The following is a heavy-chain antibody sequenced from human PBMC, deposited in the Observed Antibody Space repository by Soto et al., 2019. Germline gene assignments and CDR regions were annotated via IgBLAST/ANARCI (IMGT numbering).Heavy chain of an antibody. J-gene: IGHJ4*02. CDR3: AREGYLEWLGGFDY. Sequence: QVQLQESGPGMVKPSQTLSLTCTVSGASISGGDYYWSWIRQSPGKGLEWIGYIHNNGGTAFDPSLESRLSMSVDTSKNRFSLKRSAVTAADTAVYYCAREGYLEWLGGFDYWGQGTLVIVSS. CDR1: GASISGGDYY. D-gene: IGHD3-3*01. V-gene: IGHV4-30-4*01. CDR2: IHNNGGT.